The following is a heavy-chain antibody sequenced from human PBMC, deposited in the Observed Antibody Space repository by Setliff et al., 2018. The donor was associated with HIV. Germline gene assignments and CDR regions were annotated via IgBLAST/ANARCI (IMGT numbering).Heavy chain of an antibody. D-gene: IGHD3-22*01. CDR2: IGGSGT. CDR3: AKELAASGLGYFDS. Sequence: GGSLRLSCAASGFNFNTYSMSWVRQAPGKGLEWVSAIGGSGTYYADSVKGRFTISRDNSKNTVYLQMNSLRAEDTAVYYCAKELAASGLGYFDSWGRGILVTVPS. CDR1: GFNFNTYS. V-gene: IGHV3-23*01. J-gene: IGHJ4*02.